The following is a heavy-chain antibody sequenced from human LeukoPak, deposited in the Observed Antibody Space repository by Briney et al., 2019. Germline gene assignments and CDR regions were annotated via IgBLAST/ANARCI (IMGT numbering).Heavy chain of an antibody. CDR2: VQYSGST. Sequence: SETLSLTCTVSGASVSRYYSYWVRQSPGKGLEWIGYVQYSGSTYYNPSLRSRVSLSVDASKNQFSLNLKSVTTADTAVYYCAAGAYSSVASCHAPLPDWWGPGTLVTVSS. CDR1: GASVSRYY. V-gene: IGHV4-59*02. J-gene: IGHJ4*02. CDR3: AAGAYSSVASCHAPLPDW. D-gene: IGHD2-2*01.